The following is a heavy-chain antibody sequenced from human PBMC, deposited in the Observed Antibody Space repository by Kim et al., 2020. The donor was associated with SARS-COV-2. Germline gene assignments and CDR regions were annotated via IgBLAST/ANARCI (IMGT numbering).Heavy chain of an antibody. Sequence: SETLSLTCTVSGGSISSGGYYWSWIRQHPGKGLEWIGYIYYSGSTYYNPSLKSRVTISVDTSKNQFSLKLSSVTAADTAVYYCARGDGGYELISCWGQGTLVTVSS. D-gene: IGHD5-12*01. CDR1: GGSISSGGYY. V-gene: IGHV4-31*03. J-gene: IGHJ4*02. CDR3: ARGDGGYELISC. CDR2: IYYSGST.